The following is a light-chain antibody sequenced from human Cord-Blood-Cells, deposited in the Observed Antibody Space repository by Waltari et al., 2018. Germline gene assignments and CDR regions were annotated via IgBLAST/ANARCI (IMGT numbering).Light chain of an antibody. Sequence: EIVLTQSPGTLSLSPGERATLSCRASQSVSSSYLAWYQQKPGQAPRLLIYGASSRATGIPDRFSGSGSGTDFTLTISRLEPEDFAVYYCQQYGSSPTFDQGTKVEIE. V-gene: IGKV3-20*01. CDR3: QQYGSSPT. CDR2: GAS. J-gene: IGKJ1*01. CDR1: QSVSSSY.